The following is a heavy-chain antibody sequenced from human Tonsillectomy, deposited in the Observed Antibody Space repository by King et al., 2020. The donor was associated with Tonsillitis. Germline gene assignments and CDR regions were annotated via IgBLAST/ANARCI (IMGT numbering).Heavy chain of an antibody. Sequence: QLVQSGAEVKKPGASVKVSCQASGYTFTTYYMHWVRQAPGQGLEWMGVIDPSDGGTSYAQMFQGKVTMTRDTSTSTVYMELSSLRSEDTAIYFCATQGRGTLGLSSVRNWRIPHYLDFWGQGTLVTVSS. V-gene: IGHV1-46*03. CDR2: IDPSDGGT. D-gene: IGHD1-1*01. CDR3: ATQGRGTLGLSSVRNWRIPHYLDF. J-gene: IGHJ4*02. CDR1: GYTFTTYY.